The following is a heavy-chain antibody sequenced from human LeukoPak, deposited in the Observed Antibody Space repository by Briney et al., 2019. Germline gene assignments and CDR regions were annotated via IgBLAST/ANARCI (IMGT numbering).Heavy chain of an antibody. CDR1: GFTFSSYG. V-gene: IGHV3-30*02. D-gene: IGHD3-10*01. CDR3: ARVSVTMVRGVKRSAGHNGYMDV. J-gene: IGHJ6*03. CDR2: IRYDGSNK. Sequence: PGGSLRLSCAASGFTFSSYGMHWVRQAPGKGLEWVAFIRYDGSNKYYADSVKGRFTISRDNAKNSLYLQMNSLRAEDTAVYYCARVSVTMVRGVKRSAGHNGYMDVWGKGTTVTVSS.